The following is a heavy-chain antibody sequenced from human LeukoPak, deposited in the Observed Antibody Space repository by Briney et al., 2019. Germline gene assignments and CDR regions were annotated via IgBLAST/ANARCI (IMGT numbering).Heavy chain of an antibody. CDR3: ARVNAAAVNWFDP. V-gene: IGHV3-48*01. CDR1: GFTFSSYS. J-gene: IGHJ5*02. Sequence: PGGSLRLSCAASGFTFSSYSMNWVRQAPGKGLEWVSYISSSSSTIYYADSVKGRFTISRDNAKNSLYLQMNSLRAEDTAVYYCARVNAAAVNWFDPWGQGTLVTVSS. D-gene: IGHD6-13*01. CDR2: ISSSSSTI.